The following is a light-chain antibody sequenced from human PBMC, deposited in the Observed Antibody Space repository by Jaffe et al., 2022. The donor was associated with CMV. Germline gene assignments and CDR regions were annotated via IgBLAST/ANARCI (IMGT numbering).Light chain of an antibody. V-gene: IGLV3-25*03. J-gene: IGLJ2*01. CDR2: KDT. CDR1: SLPKEY. Sequence: SSELTQPPSVSVSPGQTARILCSGDSLPKEYVHWYQHKAGQAPILLIYKDTERASGTPERFSASSSGTTATLTISGVQTEDEADYYCQSGDSSSPWVFGGGTKLTVL. CDR3: QSGDSSSPWV.